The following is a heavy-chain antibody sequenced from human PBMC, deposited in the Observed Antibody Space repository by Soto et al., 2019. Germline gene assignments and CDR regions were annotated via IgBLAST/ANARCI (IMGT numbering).Heavy chain of an antibody. J-gene: IGHJ6*02. CDR1: GGSISSGGYY. V-gene: IGHV4-31*03. CDR3: ARDWHGYSGDDDRDV. Sequence: PSETLSLTCTVSGGSISSGGYYWSWIRQHPWKGLEWIGYIYYSGSTYYNPSLKSRVTISVDTSKNQFSLRLSSVTAADTAVYYCARDWHGYSGDDDRDVCGQGTTVTVS. CDR2: IYYSGST. D-gene: IGHD5-12*01.